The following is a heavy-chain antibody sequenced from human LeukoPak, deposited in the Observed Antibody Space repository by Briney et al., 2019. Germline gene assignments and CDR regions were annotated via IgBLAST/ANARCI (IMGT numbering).Heavy chain of an antibody. V-gene: IGHV4-39*01. CDR2: IYYTENT. CDR3: ASGYSSSSFDY. CDR1: GGSISSNSYY. D-gene: IGHD6-6*01. J-gene: IGHJ4*02. Sequence: SETLSLTCTVSGGSISSNSYYWGWIRQPPGKGLEWIGSIYYTENTYYNPSLKSRVTMSVDTSKNQFSLKLSSVTAADTAVYYCASGYSSSSFDYWGPGTLVTVSS.